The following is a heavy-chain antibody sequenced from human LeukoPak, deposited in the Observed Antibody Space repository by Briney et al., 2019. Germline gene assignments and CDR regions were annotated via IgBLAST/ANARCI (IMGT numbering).Heavy chain of an antibody. CDR3: ARDLDYYYAFDI. CDR2: IYYSGST. J-gene: IGHJ3*02. V-gene: IGHV4-59*01. Sequence: SETLSLTCTVSGGSISSYYWSWIRQPPGKGLEWIGYIYYSGSTNYNPSLKSRVTISVDTSKNQFSLKLSSVTAADTAVYYCARDLDYYYAFDIWGRGTMVTVSS. D-gene: IGHD2-21*02. CDR1: GGSISSYY.